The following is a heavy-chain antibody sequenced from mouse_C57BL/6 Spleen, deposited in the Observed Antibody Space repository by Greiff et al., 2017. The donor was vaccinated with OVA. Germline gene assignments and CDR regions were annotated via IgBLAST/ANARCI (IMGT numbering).Heavy chain of an antibody. Sequence: GGGLVQPKGSLKLSCAASGFSFNTYAMNWVRQAPGKGLEWVARIRSKSNNYATYYADSVKDRFTISRDDSESMLYLQMNNLKTEDTAMYYCVREGGYGNYDYWGQGTTLTVSS. J-gene: IGHJ2*01. CDR2: IRSKSNNYAT. CDR3: VREGGYGNYDY. V-gene: IGHV10-1*01. CDR1: GFSFNTYA. D-gene: IGHD2-10*02.